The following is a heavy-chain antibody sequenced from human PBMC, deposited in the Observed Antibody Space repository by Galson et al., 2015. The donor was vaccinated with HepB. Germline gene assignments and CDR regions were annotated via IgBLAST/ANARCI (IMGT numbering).Heavy chain of an antibody. CDR1: GYIFSLSD. CDR3: ARGERGYAYVTAYAYQYYMEV. Sequence: SVKVSCKASGYIFSLSDINWVRQASGQGLEWIGWMDPNSGNTGFAQNFQGRVSLTSDTSISTAYMELSSLRSDDTAVYYCARGERGYAYVTAYAYQYYMEVWGEWTSVIVSS. CDR2: MDPNSGNT. J-gene: IGHJ6*03. V-gene: IGHV1-8*02. D-gene: IGHD5-12*01.